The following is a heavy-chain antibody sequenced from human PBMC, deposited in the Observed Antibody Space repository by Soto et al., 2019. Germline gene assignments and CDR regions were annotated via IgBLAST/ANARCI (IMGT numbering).Heavy chain of an antibody. CDR2: ISYDGSNK. CDR3: ARDFVIVGATRGSD. V-gene: IGHV3-30-3*01. D-gene: IGHD1-26*01. Sequence: QVQLVESRGGVVQPGRSLRLSCAASGFTFSSYAMHWVRQAPGKGLEWVAVISYDGSNKYYADSVKGRFTISRDNSKITVDLQMNRLRAEDTAVYYCARDFVIVGATRGSDWGQGTLVTVS. J-gene: IGHJ4*02. CDR1: GFTFSSYA.